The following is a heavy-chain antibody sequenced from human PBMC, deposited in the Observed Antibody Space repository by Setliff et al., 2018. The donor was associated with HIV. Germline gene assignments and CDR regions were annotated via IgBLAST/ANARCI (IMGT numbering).Heavy chain of an antibody. J-gene: IGHJ4*02. CDR3: RAAVGGTYYFDY. Sequence: GGSLRLSCAASGFTFSSSAMSWVRQAPGKGLEWVSAITRSGDITLYADSVKGRFTISRDNYKNTLYLQMNNLRVEDTAVYYCRAAVGGTYYFDYWGQGTLVTVSS. CDR1: GFTFSSSA. D-gene: IGHD6-13*01. CDR2: ITRSGDIT. V-gene: IGHV3-23*01.